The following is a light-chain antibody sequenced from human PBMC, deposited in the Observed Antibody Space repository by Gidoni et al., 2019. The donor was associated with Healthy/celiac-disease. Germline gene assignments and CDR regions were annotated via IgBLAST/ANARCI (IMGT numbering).Light chain of an antibody. V-gene: IGKV4-1*01. CDR3: QQYYSTPYT. CDR2: WAS. CDR1: QRVLYSSNNKNY. J-gene: IGKJ2*01. Sequence: IVMTQSPDSLAVSLGERATINCKSSQRVLYSSNNKNYLAWYQQKPGQPPKLLIYWASTREYGVPDRFSGSGSGTDFTLTISSLQAEDVAVYYCQQYYSTPYTFGQGTKLEIK.